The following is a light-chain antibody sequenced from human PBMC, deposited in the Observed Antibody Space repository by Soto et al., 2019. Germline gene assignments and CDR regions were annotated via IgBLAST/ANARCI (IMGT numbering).Light chain of an antibody. V-gene: IGKV1-8*01. CDR2: AAS. CDR1: QGISSY. J-gene: IGKJ5*01. Sequence: AMRLTQSPSSLSAFTGERVTLTCRASQGISSYLAWYQQKPGKAPKLLIYAASTLQSGVPSRFSGSGSGTDFTLTISCLQSEDFATYYCQQYYSYPITFGQGTRLEI. CDR3: QQYYSYPIT.